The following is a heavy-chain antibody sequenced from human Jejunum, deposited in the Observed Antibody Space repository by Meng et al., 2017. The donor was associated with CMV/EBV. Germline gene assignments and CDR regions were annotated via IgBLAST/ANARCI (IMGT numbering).Heavy chain of an antibody. CDR1: GDSISSTSYY. CDR3: ARKVGAKDYFDY. D-gene: IGHD1-26*01. CDR2: IYYSGST. J-gene: IGHJ4*02. V-gene: IGHV4-39*07. Sequence: HLQESGPGLVKPSETLSLTCTVSGDSISSTSYYWGWIRQPPGKGLEWIGSIYYSGSTYYNPSLKSRVTISIDTSKNQFSLKLSSVTAADTAVYYCARKVGAKDYFDYWGQGTLVTVSS.